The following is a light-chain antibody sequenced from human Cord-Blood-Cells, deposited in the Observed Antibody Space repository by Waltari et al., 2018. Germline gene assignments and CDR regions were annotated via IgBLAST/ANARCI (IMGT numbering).Light chain of an antibody. V-gene: IGKV4-1*01. CDR1: QSVLYSSNNKNH. CDR3: QQYYSTPLT. CDR2: WAS. J-gene: IGKJ4*01. Sequence: DIVMTQSPDSLAVYLGERATINCKSSQSVLYSSNNKNHLAWYQQKPGQHPKLLIYWASTRESGVPDRFSGSGSGTDFTLTISSLQAEDVAVYYCQQYYSTPLTFGGGTKVEIK.